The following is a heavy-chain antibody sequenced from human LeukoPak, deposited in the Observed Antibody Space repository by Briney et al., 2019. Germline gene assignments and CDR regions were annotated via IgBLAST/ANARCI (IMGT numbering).Heavy chain of an antibody. CDR2: IRYDGNNK. CDR3: ARAEERGFFYDILTGQEHAFDI. D-gene: IGHD3-9*01. CDR1: GFTFSDYS. V-gene: IGHV3-30*02. J-gene: IGHJ3*02. Sequence: PGGSLRLSCAASGFTFSDYSMHWVRQAPGKGLNWVAFIRYDGNNKYYADSVKGRLTISRDNSKNMLYLEMNSLGTEDTAVYYCARAEERGFFYDILTGQEHAFDIWGQGTMVTVSS.